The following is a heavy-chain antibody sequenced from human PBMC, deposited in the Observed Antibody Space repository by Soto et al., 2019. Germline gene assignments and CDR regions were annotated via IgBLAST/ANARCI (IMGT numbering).Heavy chain of an antibody. V-gene: IGHV4-30-4*01. CDR2: IYYSGTT. D-gene: IGHD3-16*02. CDR3: TSHRNTNYYYYYGMDV. Sequence: PSETLSLTCTVSGGSISSGDYYRSWIRQPPGKGLEWIGNIYYSGTTYYNPSHMSRVTISVDTSKNQFSLKLSCVTAADTAVYYCTSHRNTNYYYYYGMDVWGQGTTVTVSS. CDR1: GGSISSGDYY. J-gene: IGHJ6*02.